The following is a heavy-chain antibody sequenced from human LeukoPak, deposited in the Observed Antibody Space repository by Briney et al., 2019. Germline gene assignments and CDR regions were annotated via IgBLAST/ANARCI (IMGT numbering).Heavy chain of an antibody. CDR3: AREGAAANYYGMDV. D-gene: IGHD6-13*01. J-gene: IGHJ6*02. CDR1: GFTFSSYW. V-gene: IGHV3-7*01. CDR2: IKQDGSEK. Sequence: SGGSLRLSCAPSGFTFSSYWMSWVRQAPGKGLEWVANIKQDGSEKYYVDSVKGRFTISRDNAKNSLYLQMNSLRAEDTAVYYCAREGAAANYYGMDVWGQGTTVTVSS.